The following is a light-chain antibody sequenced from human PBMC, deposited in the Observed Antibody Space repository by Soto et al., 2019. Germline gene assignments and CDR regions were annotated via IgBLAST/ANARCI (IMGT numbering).Light chain of an antibody. CDR2: DAS. J-gene: IGKJ1*01. Sequence: DIQMTQSPSSLSASVGDRVTITCRASQSISNWLAWYQQKPGKAPKLLIYDASSLESGVPSRFSGSGSGTEFTLTISSLQPDDFATYYCQQYWTFGQGTKVDIK. CDR1: QSISNW. V-gene: IGKV1-5*01. CDR3: QQYWT.